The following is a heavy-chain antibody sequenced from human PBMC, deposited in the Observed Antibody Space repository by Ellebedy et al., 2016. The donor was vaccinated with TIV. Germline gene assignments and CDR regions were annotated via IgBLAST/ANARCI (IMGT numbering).Heavy chain of an antibody. CDR3: ATNPGIEMSGHWSLVL. CDR2: NITFNGGT. J-gene: IGHJ2*01. Sequence: AASVKVSCKASGYTLSDHPIHWMRQTPGQRLEWMGWNITFNGGTRYSEELKGRVSITRDTSATTVYMELRSLRSEDTAVYYCATNPGIEMSGHWSLVLWGRGTPVTVSS. D-gene: IGHD5-24*01. CDR1: GYTLSDHP. V-gene: IGHV1-3*04.